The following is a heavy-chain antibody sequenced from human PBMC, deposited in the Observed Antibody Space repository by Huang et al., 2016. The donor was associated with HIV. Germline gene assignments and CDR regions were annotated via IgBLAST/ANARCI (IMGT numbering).Heavy chain of an antibody. CDR3: ATVYRRFRNHDSGDYYFDY. Sequence: QVQLVQSGAEVKKPGASVKVSCKVSGYTLTELSMHWVRQAPGKGLGWVGGLEPEDGETMYEQKSQGRGTMTEDTSTDTAYMDLSSLRSEDTAVYYCATVYRRFRNHDSGDYYFDYWDQGTLVTVSS. CDR2: LEPEDGET. CDR1: GYTLTELS. D-gene: IGHD3-22*01. V-gene: IGHV1-24*01. J-gene: IGHJ4*02.